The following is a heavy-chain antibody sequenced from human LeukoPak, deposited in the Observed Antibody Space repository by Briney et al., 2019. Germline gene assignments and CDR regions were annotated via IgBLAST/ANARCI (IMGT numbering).Heavy chain of an antibody. D-gene: IGHD3-22*01. V-gene: IGHV3-30*01. CDR1: GFTFSAYT. CDR3: ASLEGGYQYYFDY. Sequence: GRSLRLSCAASGFTFSAYTMHWVRQAPGKGLEWVAVISYDGSNKYYADSVKGRFTISGDKSKNTLYLQMNSLRPEDTAVYYCASLEGGYQYYFDYWGQGTLVTVSS. J-gene: IGHJ4*02. CDR2: ISYDGSNK.